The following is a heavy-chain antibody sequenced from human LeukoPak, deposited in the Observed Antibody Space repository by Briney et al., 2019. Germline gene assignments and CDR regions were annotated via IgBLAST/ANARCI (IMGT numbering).Heavy chain of an antibody. J-gene: IGHJ4*02. Sequence: ASVKVSCKASGYTFTGYYMHWVRQAPGQGLEWMGWINPDSGGTNYAQKFQGRVTVTRDTSISTVYMELSGLRSDDTAVYYCARDQYSGSYYYWGQGTLVTVSS. V-gene: IGHV1-2*02. CDR3: ARDQYSGSYYY. CDR2: INPDSGGT. D-gene: IGHD1-26*01. CDR1: GYTFTGYY.